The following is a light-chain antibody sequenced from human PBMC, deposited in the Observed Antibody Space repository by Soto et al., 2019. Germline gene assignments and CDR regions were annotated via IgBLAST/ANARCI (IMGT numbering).Light chain of an antibody. CDR1: ESVSRY. CDR3: QQRSNWPST. CDR2: DAS. J-gene: IGKJ4*01. Sequence: ESVLTQSLATLSLSPGNRATLSCRASESVSRYLAWYQQKPGQAPRLLIYDASNRATGIPARFSGSGSGTDFTLTITSLEPEDFAVYYCQQRSNWPSTFGGGTKVDIK. V-gene: IGKV3-11*01.